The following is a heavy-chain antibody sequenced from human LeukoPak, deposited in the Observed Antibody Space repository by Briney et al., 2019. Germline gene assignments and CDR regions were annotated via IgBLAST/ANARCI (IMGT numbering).Heavy chain of an antibody. V-gene: IGHV5-51*01. D-gene: IGHD5-24*01. CDR1: GYSFNSYW. CDR2: IYPADSDT. CDR3: ERRKGDGYTSPFDY. J-gene: IGHJ4*02. Sequence: RLGESLKISCKVSGYSFNSYWIGWVRQMPGQGLEWMGIIYPADSDTRYSPSFQGQVTISADKSINTAYLQWTSLKASDTAMYYCERRKGDGYTSPFDYWGQGTLVTVSS.